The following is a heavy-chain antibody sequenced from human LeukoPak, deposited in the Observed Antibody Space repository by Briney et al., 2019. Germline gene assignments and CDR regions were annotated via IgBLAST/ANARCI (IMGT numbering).Heavy chain of an antibody. CDR3: ARGRSSTSLNYYYYYMDV. J-gene: IGHJ6*03. CDR1: GGSISSYY. CDR2: IYYSGST. D-gene: IGHD2-2*01. V-gene: IGHV4-59*08. Sequence: SETLSLTCTVSGGSISSYYWSWIRQPPGKGLEWIGYIYYSGSTNYNPSLKSRVTISVDTSKNRFSLKLSSVTAADTAVYYCARGRSSTSLNYYYYYMDVWGKGTTVTVSS.